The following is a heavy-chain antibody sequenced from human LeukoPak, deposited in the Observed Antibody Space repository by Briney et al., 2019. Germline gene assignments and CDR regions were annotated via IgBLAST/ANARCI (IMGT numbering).Heavy chain of an antibody. J-gene: IGHJ4*02. V-gene: IGHV3-48*04. D-gene: IGHD3-16*01. Sequence: GGSLRLSCAASGFSFSSHSMNWVRQAPGKGLEWVSYISSSSSSTYYADSVKGRFTISRDNAKNSLFLQMNSLRAEDTAVYYCARPRGGNSFDYWGQGTLVTVSS. CDR3: ARPRGGNSFDY. CDR1: GFSFSSHS. CDR2: ISSSSSST.